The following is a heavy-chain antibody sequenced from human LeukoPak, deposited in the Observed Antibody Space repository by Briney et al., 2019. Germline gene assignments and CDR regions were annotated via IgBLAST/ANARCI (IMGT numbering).Heavy chain of an antibody. Sequence: SETLSLTCTVSGGSISSSYYYWGWIRHPPGNGLEWIGSYYYTGSTNIIPSLKSRVTISVDTSKNQFSLKLSSVTAADTAVYYCARLGVLRDYYYFGMDVWGQGTTVTVSS. V-gene: IGHV4-39*01. D-gene: IGHD3-10*01. CDR1: GGSISSSYYY. CDR2: YYYTGST. CDR3: ARLGVLRDYYYFGMDV. J-gene: IGHJ6*02.